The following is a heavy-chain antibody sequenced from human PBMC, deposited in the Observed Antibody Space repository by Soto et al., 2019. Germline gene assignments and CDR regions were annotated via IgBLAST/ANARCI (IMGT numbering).Heavy chain of an antibody. D-gene: IGHD3-9*01. V-gene: IGHV3-23*01. CDR3: AKAPASYDILTGYRPYYYYLDV. J-gene: IGHJ6*03. CDR1: GFTFSSYA. Sequence: GGSLRLSCAASGFTFSSYAMSWVRQAPGKGLEWVSAISGSGGSTYYADSVKGRFTISRDNSKNTLYLQMNSLRAEDTAVYYCAKAPASYDILTGYRPYYYYLDVCGKGTTVTVSS. CDR2: ISGSGGST.